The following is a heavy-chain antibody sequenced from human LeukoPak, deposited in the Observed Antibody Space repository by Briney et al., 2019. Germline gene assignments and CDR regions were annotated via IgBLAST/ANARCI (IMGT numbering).Heavy chain of an antibody. CDR3: ARGDYDSSGYYYFDY. Sequence: GGSLRLSCAASGFTFSSYWMSWVRQAPGKGLEWVANIKQDGSEKYYVDSVKGRFTISRDNAKNSLYLQMNSLRAEDTAVYYCARGDYDSSGYYYFDYWGQGTLVTVSS. J-gene: IGHJ4*02. CDR2: IKQDGSEK. D-gene: IGHD3-22*01. CDR1: GFTFSSYW. V-gene: IGHV3-7*04.